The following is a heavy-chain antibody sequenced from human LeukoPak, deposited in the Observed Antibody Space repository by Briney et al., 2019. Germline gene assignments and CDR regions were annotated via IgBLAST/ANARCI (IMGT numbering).Heavy chain of an antibody. J-gene: IGHJ4*02. V-gene: IGHV3-49*04. CDR2: IRSKVYGGTP. CDR3: TRDQTPYY. CDR1: RLTFGDYA. Sequence: GGSLRLSCTASRLTFGDYAMTWVRQAPGKGLEWVGFIRSKVYGGTPEYAASVKGRFTISRDDSKGIAYLQMNSLKTEDTAVYYCTRDQTPYYWGQGTLVTVSS.